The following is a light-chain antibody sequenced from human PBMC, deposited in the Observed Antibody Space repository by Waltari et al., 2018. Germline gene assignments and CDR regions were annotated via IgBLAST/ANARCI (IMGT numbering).Light chain of an antibody. CDR1: NIGTKR. J-gene: IGLJ3*02. V-gene: IGLV3-21*02. Sequence: SYVLTQLPSVSVAPGQTATITCGGGNIGTKRVHWYRLKPGQAPMVVLFDDSARPSGIPDRFSGYHYGDTVTLTISRVEAADEADYYCQVWDTTTDHWVFGGGTKLTAL. CDR3: QVWDTTTDHWV. CDR2: DDS.